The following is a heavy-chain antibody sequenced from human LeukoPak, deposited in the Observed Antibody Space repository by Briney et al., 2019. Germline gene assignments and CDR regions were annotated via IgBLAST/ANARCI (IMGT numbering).Heavy chain of an antibody. D-gene: IGHD3-22*01. CDR3: ARRMYYYDSSGYVDPYYYYMDV. CDR2: ISGFNGNT. Sequence: ASVKVSCKAAGYTFGNYGIKWVRQAPGQGLEWVGWISGFNGNTNYAQNFHDRVTMTTDTSTTTAYMELRNLRSDDTAVYYCARRMYYYDSSGYVDPYYYYMDVWGKGTTVTVSS. CDR1: GYTFGNYG. V-gene: IGHV1-18*01. J-gene: IGHJ6*03.